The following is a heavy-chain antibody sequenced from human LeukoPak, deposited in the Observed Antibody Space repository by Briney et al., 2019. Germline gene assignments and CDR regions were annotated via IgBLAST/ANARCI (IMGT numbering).Heavy chain of an antibody. CDR2: INPSGGST. J-gene: IGHJ4*02. CDR1: GYTFTSYG. CDR3: ARAHEGFDY. Sequence: ASVKVSCKASGYTFTSYGISWVRQAPGQGLEWMGIINPSGGSTSYAQKFQGRVTMTRDTSTSTVYMELSSLRSEDTGVYYCARAHEGFDYWGQGTLVTVSS. V-gene: IGHV1-46*01.